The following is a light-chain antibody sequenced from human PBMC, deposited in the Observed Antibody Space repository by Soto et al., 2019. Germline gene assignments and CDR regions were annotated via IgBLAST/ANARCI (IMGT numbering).Light chain of an antibody. J-gene: IGLJ2*01. V-gene: IGLV1-44*01. CDR2: SNN. CDR1: SSNIGSYI. Sequence: QSVLTQTPSASGTPGQRVTISCSGSSSNIGSYIVNWYQQLPGTAPKLLIYSNNQRPSGVPDRFSGSKSGTSASLAISGLQSEDEADYYCAAWDDSLNGVVFGGGTKLTVL. CDR3: AAWDDSLNGVV.